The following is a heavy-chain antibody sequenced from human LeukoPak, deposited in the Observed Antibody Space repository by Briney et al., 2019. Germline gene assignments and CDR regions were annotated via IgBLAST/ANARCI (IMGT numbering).Heavy chain of an antibody. Sequence: GGSLRLSCAASRFTFSDYYMTWVRQAPGRGLEWVANIKEDGSEKNYVDSVKGRFTISRDNAKNTLYLQMNSLRAEDTAVYYCARDTSYGLDYWGQGTLVTVS. CDR1: RFTFSDYY. V-gene: IGHV3-7*01. J-gene: IGHJ4*02. CDR3: ARDTSYGLDY. CDR2: IKEDGSEK. D-gene: IGHD5-18*01.